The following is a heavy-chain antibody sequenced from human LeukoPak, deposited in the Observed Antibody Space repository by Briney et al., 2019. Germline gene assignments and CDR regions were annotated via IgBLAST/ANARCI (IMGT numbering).Heavy chain of an antibody. J-gene: IGHJ5*02. D-gene: IGHD6-13*01. Sequence: PGRSLRLSCAASGFTFDDYAMHWVRQAPGKGLEWVSGISWNSGSIGYADSVKGRFTISRDNAKNSLYLQMNSLRAEDTALYYCAKDKLGYSSSWFDPWGQGTLVTVSS. CDR1: GFTFDDYA. CDR2: ISWNSGSI. V-gene: IGHV3-9*01. CDR3: AKDKLGYSSSWFDP.